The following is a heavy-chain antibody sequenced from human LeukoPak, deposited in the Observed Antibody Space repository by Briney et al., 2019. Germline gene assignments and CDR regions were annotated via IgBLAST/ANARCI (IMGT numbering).Heavy chain of an antibody. CDR1: GYTFSSYY. CDR2: NNPSGGRT. D-gene: IGHD1-26*01. Sequence: ASVKVSCKASGYTFSSYYIHWVRQAPGQGLEWLGVNNPSGGRTTYAQKFQGRVTMTRDTSTSTAYMDLSSLTSDDTAVYYCPRELGGSYFDYWGQGTLVTVSS. V-gene: IGHV1-46*01. J-gene: IGHJ4*02. CDR3: PRELGGSYFDY.